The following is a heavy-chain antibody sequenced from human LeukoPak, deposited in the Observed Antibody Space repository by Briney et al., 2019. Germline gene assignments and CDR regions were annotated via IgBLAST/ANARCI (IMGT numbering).Heavy chain of an antibody. CDR2: IIPIFGTA. Sequence: AVKVSCKASGGSFSSYAISWVRQAPGQGREWMGGIIPIFGTANYAQKFQGRVTITADEATSTAYMELSSLRSEDAAVYYCARGPSGYGSGSYYYWFDPWGQGTLVTVSS. V-gene: IGHV1-69*13. D-gene: IGHD3-10*01. CDR1: GGSFSSYA. J-gene: IGHJ5*02. CDR3: ARGPSGYGSGSYYYWFDP.